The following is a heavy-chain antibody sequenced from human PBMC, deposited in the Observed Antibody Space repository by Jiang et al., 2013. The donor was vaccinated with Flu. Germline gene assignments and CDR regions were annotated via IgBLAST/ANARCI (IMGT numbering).Heavy chain of an antibody. V-gene: IGHV5-10-1*01. Sequence: GAEVKKPGESLRISCKGSGYPFSDYWITWVRQMPGQGLEWMGRVDPRSSYTANSPSFQGHVTISADKSITTAYLQWSSLKASDTAIYYCVRHALGYSGWHYFDSWGQGTLVTVSS. CDR1: GYPFSDYW. J-gene: IGHJ4*02. CDR2: VDPRSSYT. D-gene: IGHD6-19*01. CDR3: VRHALGYSGWHYFDS.